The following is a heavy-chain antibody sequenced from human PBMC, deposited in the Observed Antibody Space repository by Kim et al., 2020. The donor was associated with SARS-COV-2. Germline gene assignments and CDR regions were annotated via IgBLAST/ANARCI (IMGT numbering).Heavy chain of an antibody. Sequence: ASVKVSCKVSGYTLTELSMHWVRQAPGKGLEWMGGFYPEDGETIYAQKFQGRVTMTEDTSTDTAYMELSSLRSEDTAVYYCATSYAFSARGSPDYWGQGTLVTVSS. CDR2: FYPEDGET. V-gene: IGHV1-24*01. CDR3: ATSYAFSARGSPDY. D-gene: IGHD2-2*01. J-gene: IGHJ4*02. CDR1: GYTLTELS.